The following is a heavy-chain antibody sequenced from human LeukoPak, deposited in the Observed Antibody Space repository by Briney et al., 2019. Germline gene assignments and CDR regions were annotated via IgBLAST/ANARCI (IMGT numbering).Heavy chain of an antibody. CDR2: IYYSGNT. Sequence: NTSETLSLTCAVSADSISSGGYSWSWIRQPPGKGLEWIGYIYYSGNTYYNPSLKSRVNISIDTSKDQLSLKLSSVTAADTAVYYCARGFGHYGSGSPFDYWGQGTLVTVSS. CDR3: ARGFGHYGSGSPFDY. D-gene: IGHD3-10*01. V-gene: IGHV4-30-4*07. CDR1: ADSISSGGYS. J-gene: IGHJ4*02.